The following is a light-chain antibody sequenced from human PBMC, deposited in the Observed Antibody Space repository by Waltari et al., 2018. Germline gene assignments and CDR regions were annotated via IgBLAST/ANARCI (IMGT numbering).Light chain of an antibody. Sequence: HSALTQPASVSGSAGQSITISCTGTSSDVGGYNYVSWYQQHPGKAPKLMIFDVSYRPSGISNRFSGSKSGNTASLTISGLQAEDEADYYCSSYISSDTLELFGGGTSLTVL. V-gene: IGLV2-14*03. CDR2: DVS. CDR1: SSDVGGYNY. CDR3: SSYISSDTLEL. J-gene: IGLJ2*01.